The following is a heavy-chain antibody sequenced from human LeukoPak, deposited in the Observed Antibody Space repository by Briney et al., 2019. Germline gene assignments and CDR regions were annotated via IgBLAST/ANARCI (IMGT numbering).Heavy chain of an antibody. CDR1: GYTLTGYD. CDR3: TRETSSRYFDY. Sequence: EASVKVSCKASGYTLTGYDINWVQQATGQGLEWMGWMNHNSGRTGYAQNFQGRITITRNTSISTAYMELSSLRSEDTAVYYCTRETSSRYFDYWGQGTLVTVSS. J-gene: IGHJ4*02. CDR2: MNHNSGRT. V-gene: IGHV1-8*01.